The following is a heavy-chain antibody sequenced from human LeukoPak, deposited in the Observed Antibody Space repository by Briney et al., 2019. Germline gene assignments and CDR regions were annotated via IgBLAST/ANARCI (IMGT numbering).Heavy chain of an antibody. CDR3: ARDLLYNYYYYMDV. CDR2: IIPIFGTA. CDR1: GGTFSSYA. V-gene: IGHV1-69*06. D-gene: IGHD3-10*01. J-gene: IGHJ6*03. Sequence: SVKVSCKASGGTFSSYAISWVRQAPGQGLEWMGGIIPIFGTANYAQKFQGRVTITADKSTSTAYMELSSLRSEDTAVYYCARDLLYNYYYYMDVWGKGTTVTVSS.